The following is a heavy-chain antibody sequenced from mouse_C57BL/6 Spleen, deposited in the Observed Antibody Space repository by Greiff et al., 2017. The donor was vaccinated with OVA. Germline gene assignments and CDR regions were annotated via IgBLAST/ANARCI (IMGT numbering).Heavy chain of an antibody. J-gene: IGHJ4*01. D-gene: IGHD3-2*02. CDR2: IYPGDGDT. V-gene: IGHV1-82*01. Sequence: VKLQESGPELVKPGASVKISCKASGYAFSSSWMNWVKQRPGKGLEWIGRIYPGDGDTNYNGKFKGKATLTADKSSSTAYMQLSSLTSEDSAVYFCAREGGLRPYAMDYWGQGTSVTVSS. CDR1: GYAFSSSW. CDR3: AREGGLRPYAMDY.